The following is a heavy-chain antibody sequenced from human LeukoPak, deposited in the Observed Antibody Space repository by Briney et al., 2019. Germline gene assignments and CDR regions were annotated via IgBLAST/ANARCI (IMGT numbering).Heavy chain of an antibody. Sequence: SETLSLTCTVSGGSISSSSYYWSWIRQPPGKGLEWIGNIYYSGSTYCDPSLKSRVTISVDTSKNQFSLKLSSVTAADTAVYYCARAARVGMATIGPLGYWGQGTLVTVSS. J-gene: IGHJ4*02. CDR3: ARAARVGMATIGPLGY. V-gene: IGHV4-39*07. D-gene: IGHD5-24*01. CDR1: GGSISSSSYY. CDR2: IYYSGST.